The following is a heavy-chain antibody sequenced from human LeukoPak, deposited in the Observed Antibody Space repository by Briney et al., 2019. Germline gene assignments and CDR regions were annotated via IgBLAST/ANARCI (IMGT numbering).Heavy chain of an antibody. CDR2: VIPILGTA. CDR3: AREGIAGYYYGSGTYYPTGFDY. CDR1: GYTFTTYG. Sequence: GASVKVSCKASGYTFTTYGISRVRQAPGQGLEWMGGVIPILGTAKYAQRFQGRVTITADKSTSTAYVELSSLGSEDTAVYYCAREGIAGYYYGSGTYYPTGFDYWGQGTLVTVSS. D-gene: IGHD3-10*01. J-gene: IGHJ4*02. V-gene: IGHV1-69*06.